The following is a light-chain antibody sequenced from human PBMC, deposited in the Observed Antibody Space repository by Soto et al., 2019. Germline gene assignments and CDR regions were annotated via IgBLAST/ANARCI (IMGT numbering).Light chain of an antibody. V-gene: IGLV3-1*01. CDR2: QDS. CDR3: QAWDSSTYV. J-gene: IGLJ1*01. CDR1: KLGDKY. Sequence: SYELTQPPSVSVSPGQTASITCYGAKLGDKYACWYQQKPGQSPVLVIYQDSKRPSGIPERFSGSNSGNTATLTISGTQAMDEADYYCQAWDSSTYVFGTGTKLTVL.